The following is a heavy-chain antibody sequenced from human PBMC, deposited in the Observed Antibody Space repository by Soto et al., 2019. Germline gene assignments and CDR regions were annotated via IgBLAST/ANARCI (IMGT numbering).Heavy chain of an antibody. J-gene: IGHJ5*02. D-gene: IGHD6-19*01. V-gene: IGHV1-2*02. CDR2: INPNSGGT. CDR3: ARVLRRSSGWSQAFDP. Sequence: GASVKVSCRASGYTFTGYYMQWVRQAPGPGREGMGWINPNSGGTNYAQKFQGRVTMTRDTSISTAYMELSRLRSDDTAGSYCARVLRRSSGWSQAFDPWGQGILVTSPQ. CDR1: GYTFTGYY.